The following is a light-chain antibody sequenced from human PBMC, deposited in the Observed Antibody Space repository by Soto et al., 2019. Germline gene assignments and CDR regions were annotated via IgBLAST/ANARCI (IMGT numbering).Light chain of an antibody. V-gene: IGKV3-20*01. J-gene: IGKJ2*01. CDR3: QQYNSYSPYT. CDR2: GAS. Sequence: EILLTQSPGTLSLSPGERATLSCRASQSVRNSYLAWYQQKPGQAPRLLIYGASGRATGIPDRFSGSGSGTDFTLTISRLEPEDFATYYCQQYNSYSPYTFGQGTKLEIK. CDR1: QSVRNSY.